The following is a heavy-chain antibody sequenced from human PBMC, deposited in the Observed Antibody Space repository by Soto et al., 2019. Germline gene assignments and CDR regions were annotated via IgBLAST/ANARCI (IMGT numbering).Heavy chain of an antibody. CDR2: ISGSGGST. V-gene: IGHV3-23*01. CDR3: AKKIAGVVVPAAMPEWGAGDYYMDV. CDR1: GFTFSSYA. Sequence: GGSLRLSCAASGFTFSSYAISWVRQAPGKGLEWVSAISGSGGSTYYADSRKGRLTNSRDNSKKTLYLQMNSMRAEDTAVYYCAKKIAGVVVPAAMPEWGAGDYYMDVWGKGTTVTVSS. J-gene: IGHJ6*03. D-gene: IGHD2-2*01.